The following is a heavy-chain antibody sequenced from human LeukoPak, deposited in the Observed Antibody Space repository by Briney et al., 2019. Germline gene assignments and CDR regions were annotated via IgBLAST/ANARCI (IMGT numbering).Heavy chain of an antibody. CDR2: IDWDDDK. Sequence: SGPTLVNPTQTLTLTCTFSGFSRSTSGMCVSWIRQPPGKALEWLARIDWDDDKYYSTSLKTRLTISKDTSKNQVVLTMTNMDPVDTATYYCARTYTAMVPYYFDYWGQGTLVTVSS. D-gene: IGHD5-18*01. J-gene: IGHJ4*02. CDR3: ARTYTAMVPYYFDY. CDR1: GFSRSTSGMC. V-gene: IGHV2-70*11.